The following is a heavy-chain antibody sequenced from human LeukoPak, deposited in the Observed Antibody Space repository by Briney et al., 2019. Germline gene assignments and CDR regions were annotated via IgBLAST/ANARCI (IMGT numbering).Heavy chain of an antibody. CDR2: ISSSGSTI. J-gene: IGHJ6*02. V-gene: IGHV3-48*03. CDR1: GFTFRSYE. CDR3: ARAPYYYGSGTSFGLKYYYGMDV. Sequence: GGSPRLSCAAFGFTFRSYEMHWVRQAPGKGLGWVSYISSSGSTIYYADSVKGRFTISRDNAKNSLYLQMNSLRAEDTAVYYCARAPYYYGSGTSFGLKYYYGMDVWGQGTTVTVSS. D-gene: IGHD3-10*01.